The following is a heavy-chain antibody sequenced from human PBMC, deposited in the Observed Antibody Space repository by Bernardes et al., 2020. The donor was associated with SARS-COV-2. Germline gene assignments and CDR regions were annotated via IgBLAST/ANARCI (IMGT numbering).Heavy chain of an antibody. J-gene: IGHJ4*02. CDR1: GLPYGDYA. CDR2: ISGSGRST. CDR3: AKVVSQGWAFDF. Sequence: SLRLSCADSGLPYGDYAMSWVRQAPGKGLEWVSGISGSGRSTYHADSVKGRFTIFRDKSNNTLYLQMNSLRAEDTAVYYCAKVVSQGWAFDFWGQGTLVTVSS. V-gene: IGHV3-23*01. D-gene: IGHD1-26*01.